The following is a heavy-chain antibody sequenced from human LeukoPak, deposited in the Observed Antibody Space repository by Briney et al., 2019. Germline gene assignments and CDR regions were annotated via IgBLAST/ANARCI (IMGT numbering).Heavy chain of an antibody. CDR1: GYTFTSYG. J-gene: IGHJ4*02. V-gene: IGHV1-18*01. D-gene: IGHD2-15*01. CDR2: ISAYNGNT. CDR3: ARTVCSGDSCYSSDY. Sequence: ASVKVSCKASGYTFTSYGISWVRQAPGQGLERMGWISAYNGNTNYAQKLQGRVTMTTDTSTSTAYMELRSLRSDDTAVYFCARTVCSGDSCYSSDYWGQGTLVTVSS.